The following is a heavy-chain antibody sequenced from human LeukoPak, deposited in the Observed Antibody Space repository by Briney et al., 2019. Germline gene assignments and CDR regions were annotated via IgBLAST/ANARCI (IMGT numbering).Heavy chain of an antibody. CDR3: ASHLLRDYSNYQYYFDY. CDR2: IIPIFGTA. Sequence: ASVKVSCKASGGTFSSYAISWVRQDPGQGLEWMGGIIPIFGTANYAQKFQGRVTITADESTSTAYMELSSLRSEDTAVYYCASHLLRDYSNYQYYFDYWGQGTLVTVSS. CDR1: GGTFSSYA. J-gene: IGHJ4*02. V-gene: IGHV1-69*13. D-gene: IGHD4-11*01.